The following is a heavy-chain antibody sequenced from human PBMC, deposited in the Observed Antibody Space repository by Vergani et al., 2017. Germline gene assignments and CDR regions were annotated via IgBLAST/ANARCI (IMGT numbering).Heavy chain of an antibody. CDR3: ASTTHTAGPSYYFDY. Sequence: EVQLLESGGGLVQPGESLKISCKGSGYSFTSYWIGWVRQMPGKGLEWMGIIYPGDSDTRYSPSFQGQVTISADKSISTAYLQWSSLKASDTAMYYCASTTHTAGPSYYFDYWGQGTLVTVSS. D-gene: IGHD6-13*01. V-gene: IGHV5-51*01. CDR2: IYPGDSDT. CDR1: GYSFTSYW. J-gene: IGHJ4*02.